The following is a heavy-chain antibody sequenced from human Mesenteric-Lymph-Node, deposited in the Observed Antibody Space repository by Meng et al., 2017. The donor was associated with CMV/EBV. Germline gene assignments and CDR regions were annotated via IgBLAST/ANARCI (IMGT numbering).Heavy chain of an antibody. CDR2: IGTVGDT. Sequence: GESLKISCTASGFTFSTYDFHWVRQPTGKGLEWVSSIGTVGDTYSIGSVKGRFIISREDAKNSVYLQMNGLSDGDTGLYYCARARPPTHFDYWGQGALVTVSS. V-gene: IGHV3-13*01. CDR1: GFTFSTYD. CDR3: ARARPPTHFDY. J-gene: IGHJ4*02.